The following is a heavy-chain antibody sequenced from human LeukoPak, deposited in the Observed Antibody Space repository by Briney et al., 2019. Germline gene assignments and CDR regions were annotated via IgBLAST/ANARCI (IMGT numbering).Heavy chain of an antibody. CDR2: IHWDGVST. D-gene: IGHD3-3*01. CDR3: AKDIGVGALYAMDV. CDR1: GFTFSSYG. J-gene: IGHJ6*02. V-gene: IGHV3-43*01. Sequence: GGSLRLSCAASGFTFSSYGMHWVRQRPGKGLEWVSLIHWDGVSTAYADSVKGRFTISRDNIKNSLNLQLNSLRSEDTALYYCAKDIGVGALYAMDVWGQGTAVTVSS.